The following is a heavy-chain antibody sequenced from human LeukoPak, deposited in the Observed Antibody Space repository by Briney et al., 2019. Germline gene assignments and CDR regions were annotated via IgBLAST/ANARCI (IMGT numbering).Heavy chain of an antibody. Sequence: GESLKISCTGSGYSFSSNWIGWVRQTPGKGLEWMGIIYPGDSDTIYSPSFKGQVTISADKSISTAYLQWSSLKASDTAMYYCARPKTTDCSGGSCYVSWFDPWGQGTLVTVSS. CDR1: GYSFSSNW. V-gene: IGHV5-51*01. CDR3: ARPKTTDCSGGSCYVSWFDP. D-gene: IGHD2-15*01. CDR2: IYPGDSDT. J-gene: IGHJ5*02.